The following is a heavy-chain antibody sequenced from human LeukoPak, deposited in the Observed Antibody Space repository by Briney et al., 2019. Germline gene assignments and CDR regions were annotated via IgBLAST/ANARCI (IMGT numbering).Heavy chain of an antibody. Sequence: ASVKVSCKASGYTFTSYDINWVRQATGQGLEWMGWMNPNSGNTGYAQKFQGRVTMTRDTSTSTVYMELSSLRSEDTAVYYCARANYGDYDAEYFQHWGQGTLVTVSS. V-gene: IGHV1-8*01. J-gene: IGHJ1*01. CDR2: MNPNSGNT. D-gene: IGHD4-17*01. CDR3: ARANYGDYDAEYFQH. CDR1: GYTFTSYD.